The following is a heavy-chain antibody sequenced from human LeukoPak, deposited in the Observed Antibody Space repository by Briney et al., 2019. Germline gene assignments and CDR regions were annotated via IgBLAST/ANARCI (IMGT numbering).Heavy chain of an antibody. J-gene: IGHJ4*02. CDR3: ARVGRFYYDSSGPFDY. CDR2: IYSGGST. CDR1: GFTVSSNY. V-gene: IGHV3-53*01. D-gene: IGHD3-22*01. Sequence: GSLRLSCAASGFTVSSNYMSWVRQAPGKGLGWVSVIYSGGSTYYADSVKGRFTISRDNSKNTLYLQMNSLRAEDTAVCYCARVGRFYYDSSGPFDYWGQGTLVTVSS.